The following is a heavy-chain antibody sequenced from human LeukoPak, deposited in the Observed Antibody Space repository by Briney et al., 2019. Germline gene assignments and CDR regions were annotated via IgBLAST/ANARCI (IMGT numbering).Heavy chain of an antibody. CDR2: ISYSGTN. D-gene: IGHD7-27*01. J-gene: IGHJ5*02. CDR1: GGSVSSSSYY. CDR3: ASLGTLRS. Sequence: SETLSLACTVSGGSVSSSSYYWGWIRQPPGKGLEWFGSISYSGTNYNNPSLKSRVSISIDTSKNQFSVKLNYVTAADTAMYYCASLGTLRSWGQGTLVTVSS. V-gene: IGHV4-39*01.